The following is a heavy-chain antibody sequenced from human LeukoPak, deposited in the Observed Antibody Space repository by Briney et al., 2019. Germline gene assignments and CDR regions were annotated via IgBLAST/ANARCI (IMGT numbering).Heavy chain of an antibody. V-gene: IGHV4-34*01. J-gene: IGHJ4*02. Sequence: KLSETLSLTCAVYGGSFSGYYWSWIRQPPGKGLEWIGEINHSGSTNYNPSLKSRVTISVDTSKNQFSLKLSSVTAADTAVYYCARGRGVLRYFDWSLDCWGQGTLVTVSS. CDR1: GGSFSGYY. CDR3: ARGRGVLRYFDWSLDC. D-gene: IGHD3-9*01. CDR2: INHSGST.